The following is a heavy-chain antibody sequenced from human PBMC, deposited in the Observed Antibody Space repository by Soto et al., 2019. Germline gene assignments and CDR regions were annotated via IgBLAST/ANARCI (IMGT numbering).Heavy chain of an antibody. J-gene: IGHJ4*02. D-gene: IGHD2-21*01. CDR2: FHNSGST. Sequence: PSETLSITCTVSGASMSGYHWNWIRQSPGKRVEWIGYFHNSGSTKYNPSLKSRVTISIDKSNNQLSLKLTSVTAADTAVYYCVRHGGAAFHYWGQGIPVTVSS. CDR1: GASMSGYH. V-gene: IGHV4-59*08. CDR3: VRHGGAAFHY.